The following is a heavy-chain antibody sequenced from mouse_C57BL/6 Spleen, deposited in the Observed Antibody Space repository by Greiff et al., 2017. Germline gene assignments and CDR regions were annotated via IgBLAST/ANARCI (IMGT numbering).Heavy chain of an antibody. CDR2: IRNKANGYTT. Sequence: DVKLVESGGGLVQPGGSLSLSCAASGFTFTDYYMSWVRQPPGKALEWLGCIRNKANGYTTEHSASVKGRFTISRENSQSILYLQMNALRAEDSAPYYCASLYDCYPFAYWGQGTLVTVSA. CDR1: GFTFTDYY. D-gene: IGHD2-3*01. CDR3: ASLYDCYPFAY. V-gene: IGHV7-3*01. J-gene: IGHJ3*01.